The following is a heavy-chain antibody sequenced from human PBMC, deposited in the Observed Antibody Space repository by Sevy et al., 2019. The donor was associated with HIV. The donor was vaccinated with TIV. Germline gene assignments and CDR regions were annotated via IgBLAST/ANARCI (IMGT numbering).Heavy chain of an antibody. Sequence: GGCLRLSCAASGLTFSSYAMRWVRQAPGKGLEWVAVISYDGSDKYFADSVKGRFTISRDNSKNTLFLQMNSLRTEDTAVYYCARGPGVVAVAALNWFDPWGQGTLVTVSS. CDR2: ISYDGSDK. J-gene: IGHJ5*02. D-gene: IGHD2-15*01. CDR3: ARGPGVVAVAALNWFDP. V-gene: IGHV3-30*04. CDR1: GLTFSSYA.